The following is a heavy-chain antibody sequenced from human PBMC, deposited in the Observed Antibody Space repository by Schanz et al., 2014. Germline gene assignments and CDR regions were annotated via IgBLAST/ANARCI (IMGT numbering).Heavy chain of an antibody. Sequence: VQLVESGGGLVQPGGSLRLSCAASGFTFSSYGMHWVRQVPGKGLEWVAVVCYDGSKKYYADSVKGRFTTSRDNSKNTMYLQMNSLRPEDTALYFCARDEGRDGYNLAFDVWGQGTLVTVSS. CDR1: GFTFSSYG. V-gene: IGHV3-33*01. D-gene: IGHD5-12*01. CDR3: ARDEGRDGYNLAFDV. CDR2: VCYDGSKK. J-gene: IGHJ3*01.